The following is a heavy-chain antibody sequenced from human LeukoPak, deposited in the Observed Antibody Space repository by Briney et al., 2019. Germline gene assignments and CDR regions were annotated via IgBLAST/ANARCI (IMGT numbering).Heavy chain of an antibody. CDR2: ISGSGGST. V-gene: IGHV3-23*01. J-gene: IGHJ6*02. CDR1: GFSFSSYA. D-gene: IGHD3-22*01. Sequence: GGSLRLSCAASGFSFSSYAMAWVRQAPGKGLEWVSTISGSGGSTHYADSVKGRFTISRDNSKNALYLQMNSLRAEDTAVYYCAKDPYYYDSSGYGYGMDVWGQGTTVTVSS. CDR3: AKDPYYYDSSGYGYGMDV.